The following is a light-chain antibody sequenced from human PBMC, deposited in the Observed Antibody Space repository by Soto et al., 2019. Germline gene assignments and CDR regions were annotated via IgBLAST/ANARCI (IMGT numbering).Light chain of an antibody. J-gene: IGKJ1*01. V-gene: IGKV3-15*01. CDR2: GAS. CDR1: QSISDT. CDR3: QQYNNWQWT. Sequence: EIVMTQSPATLSVSPGGRATLSCRASQSISDTLAWYQQKPGQAPRLLIHGASTRATGFPARFSGSGSGTDFTLTISSLQSEDFAVYYCQQYNNWQWTFGQGTKVDIX.